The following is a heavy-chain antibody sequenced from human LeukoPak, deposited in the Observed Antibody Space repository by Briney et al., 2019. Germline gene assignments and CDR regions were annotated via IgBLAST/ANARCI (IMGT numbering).Heavy chain of an antibody. Sequence: GGSLRLSCVASGFTFSSYAMSWVRQAPGKGLEWVANINQDGSEKNCLDSVKGRFTISRDNAQNSLYLQMNGLRVEDTAVYYCTRRLDEWGQGTLVTVSS. D-gene: IGHD3-16*01. CDR2: INQDGSEK. J-gene: IGHJ4*02. CDR1: GFTFSSYA. CDR3: TRRLDE. V-gene: IGHV3-7*01.